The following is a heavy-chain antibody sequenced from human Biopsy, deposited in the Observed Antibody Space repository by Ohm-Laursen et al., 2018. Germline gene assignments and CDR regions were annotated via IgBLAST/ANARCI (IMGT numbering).Heavy chain of an antibody. CDR2: IDHTGGT. CDR1: GGPFSGYF. J-gene: IGHJ5*02. V-gene: IGHV4-34*01. CDR3: AGGGQWPRSHLNWFDP. Sequence: SQTLSLTCAVYGGPFSGYFWTWIRQAPGKGLEWIGEIDHTGGTNYNPSLKSRVNISQDRSKNQFSLRLDSVTAADTAVYYCAGGGQWPRSHLNWFDPWGQGTLVTVSS. D-gene: IGHD6-19*01.